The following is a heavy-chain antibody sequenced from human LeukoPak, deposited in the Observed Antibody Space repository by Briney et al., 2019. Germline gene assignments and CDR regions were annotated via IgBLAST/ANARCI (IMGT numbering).Heavy chain of an antibody. Sequence: GGSLRLSCAASGFTFRRSWMTWLRQAPGKGLEWVSYISSSSSTIYYADSVKGRFTISRDNAKNSLYLQMNSLRAEDTAVYYCARDELLYCSGGSCSDYYFDYWGQGTLVTVSS. D-gene: IGHD2-15*01. J-gene: IGHJ4*02. CDR2: ISSSSSTI. CDR3: ARDELLYCSGGSCSDYYFDY. V-gene: IGHV3-48*01. CDR1: GFTFRRSW.